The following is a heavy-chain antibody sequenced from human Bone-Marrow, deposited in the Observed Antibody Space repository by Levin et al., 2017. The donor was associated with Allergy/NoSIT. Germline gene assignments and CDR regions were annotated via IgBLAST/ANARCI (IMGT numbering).Heavy chain of an antibody. V-gene: IGHV3-21*01. Sequence: GASVKVSCAASGFTFSSYSMNWVRQATGKGLEWVSSISSSSSYIYYADSVKGRFTISRDNAKNSLYLQMNSLRAEDTAVYYCARDGSSSSFVYWGQGTLVTVSS. CDR1: GFTFSSYS. CDR2: ISSSSSYI. CDR3: ARDGSSSSFVY. D-gene: IGHD6-6*01. J-gene: IGHJ4*02.